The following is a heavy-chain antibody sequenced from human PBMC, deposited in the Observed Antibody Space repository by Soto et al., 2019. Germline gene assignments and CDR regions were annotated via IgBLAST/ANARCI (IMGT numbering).Heavy chain of an antibody. D-gene: IGHD1-26*01. Sequence: ASVKVSCKASGYTFTSYYMHWVRQAPGQGLEWMGIINPSGGSTSYAQKFQGRVTMTRDTSTSTVYMELSSLRSEDTAVYYCARDRWELPHGDALDIWGQGTMVTVSS. J-gene: IGHJ3*02. V-gene: IGHV1-46*01. CDR3: ARDRWELPHGDALDI. CDR1: GYTFTSYY. CDR2: INPSGGST.